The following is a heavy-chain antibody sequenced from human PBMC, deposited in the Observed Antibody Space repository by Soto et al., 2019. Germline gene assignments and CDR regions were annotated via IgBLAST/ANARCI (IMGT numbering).Heavy chain of an antibody. Sequence: QVQLQESGPGQVKPSDTLSLTCSVSGASISSYYWNWVRQPPGQGREWMGYFYKTGTTNYHPSLKSPVTISADNSQNQLSLRLTSVTAADTAVYVGAKSLVAPHGMAYYDYMDIWGEGTTVTVS. J-gene: IGHJ6*03. CDR3: AKSLVAPHGMAYYDYMDI. D-gene: IGHD1-20*01. CDR1: GASISSYY. V-gene: IGHV4-59*01. CDR2: FYKTGTT.